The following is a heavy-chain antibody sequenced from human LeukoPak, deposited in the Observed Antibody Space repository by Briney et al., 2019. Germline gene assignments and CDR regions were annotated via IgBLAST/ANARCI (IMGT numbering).Heavy chain of an antibody. Sequence: GASVKVSCKASGYTFTGYYMHWVRQAPGQGLEWMGWINPNSGGTNYAQKFQGRVTMTRDTSINTAYMELSRLRSDDTAVYYCARESRYGSGSYWFDPWGQGTLVTVSS. V-gene: IGHV1-2*02. CDR1: GYTFTGYY. J-gene: IGHJ5*02. D-gene: IGHD3-10*01. CDR2: INPNSGGT. CDR3: ARESRYGSGSYWFDP.